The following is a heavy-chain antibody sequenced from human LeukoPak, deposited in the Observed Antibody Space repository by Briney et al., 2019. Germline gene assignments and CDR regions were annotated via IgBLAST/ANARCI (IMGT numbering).Heavy chain of an antibody. Sequence: SETLSLTCAVYGGSFSGYYWSWIRQPPGKGLDWIGEINHSGSTNYNPSLKSRVTISVDTSKNQFSLKLSSVTAADTAVYYCARSLYCSSTSCTNNIFDYWGQGTLVTVSS. CDR3: ARSLYCSSTSCTNNIFDY. D-gene: IGHD2-2*01. CDR2: INHSGST. J-gene: IGHJ4*02. CDR1: GGSFSGYY. V-gene: IGHV4-34*01.